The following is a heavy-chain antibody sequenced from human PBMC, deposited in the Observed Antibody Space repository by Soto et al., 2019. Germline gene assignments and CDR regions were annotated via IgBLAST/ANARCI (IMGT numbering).Heavy chain of an antibody. J-gene: IGHJ5*02. Sequence: GGSLRLYGAASGFTFSSYAMRWVRQAPGKGLEWVSAISGSGGSTYYADSVKGRFTISRDDYKNTLDLQMNSLRAEDTAVYYCAKRGPALLWFGELSLRFDPWGQGTLVTVSS. CDR3: AKRGPALLWFGELSLRFDP. D-gene: IGHD3-10*01. CDR2: ISGSGGST. CDR1: GFTFSSYA. V-gene: IGHV3-23*01.